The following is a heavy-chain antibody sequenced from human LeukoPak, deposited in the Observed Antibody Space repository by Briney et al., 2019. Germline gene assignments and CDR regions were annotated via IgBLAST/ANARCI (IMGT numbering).Heavy chain of an antibody. J-gene: IGHJ1*01. D-gene: IGHD3-22*01. CDR2: INPNSGGT. Sequence: ASVKVSCKASGYTFTGYYMHWVRQAPGQGLEWMGWINPNSGGTKYAQKFQGRVTMTRDTSISTAYMELSRLRSDDTAVYYCYSSGYYYSYFQHWGQGTLVTVSS. V-gene: IGHV1-2*02. CDR3: YSSGYYYSYFQH. CDR1: GYTFTGYY.